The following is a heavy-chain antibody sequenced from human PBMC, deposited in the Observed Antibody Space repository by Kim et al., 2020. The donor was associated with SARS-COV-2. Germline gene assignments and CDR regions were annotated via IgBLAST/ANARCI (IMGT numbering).Heavy chain of an antibody. J-gene: IGHJ2*01. CDR1: GFAFSRAW. Sequence: GGSLRLSCAASGFAFSRAWMRWVRQAPGKGLEWVGQIKSKTDGETTDYAEPVKGRFTISRDDSKNILYLQMNSLKTEDTAVYYCTTDWDLSGGTRTGYFDLWGRGTLVTVSP. D-gene: IGHD2-15*01. CDR3: TTDWDLSGGTRTGYFDL. CDR2: IKSKTDGETT. V-gene: IGHV3-15*01.